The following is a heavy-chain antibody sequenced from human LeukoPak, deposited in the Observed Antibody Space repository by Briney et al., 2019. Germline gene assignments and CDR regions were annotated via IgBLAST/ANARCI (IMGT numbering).Heavy chain of an antibody. V-gene: IGHV3-30*02. CDR2: IRDDGSDK. Sequence: PGGSLRLSCAASGFSFSRYEMHWVRQAPGKGLEWVAFIRDDGSDKFYADSVKGRFTISRDNSKNTLYLQMNSLRAEDTAVYYCARERGLGRTVIIDDWGQGILVTVSS. CDR3: ARERGLGRTVIIDD. D-gene: IGHD1-26*01. CDR1: GFSFSRYE. J-gene: IGHJ4*02.